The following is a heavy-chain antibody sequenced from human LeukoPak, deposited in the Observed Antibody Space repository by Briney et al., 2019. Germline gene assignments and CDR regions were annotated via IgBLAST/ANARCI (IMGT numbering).Heavy chain of an antibody. CDR2: INSDGSST. CDR1: GFTFSSYW. Sequence: GGSLRLSCAASGFTFSSYWMHWVRQAPGKGLVWVSRINSDGSSTSYADSVKGRFTISRDNAKNTLYLQMTSLTAEDTAVYYCARDRGAYCGGDCYLGFDYWGRGTPVTVSS. D-gene: IGHD2-21*02. V-gene: IGHV3-74*01. CDR3: ARDRGAYCGGDCYLGFDY. J-gene: IGHJ4*01.